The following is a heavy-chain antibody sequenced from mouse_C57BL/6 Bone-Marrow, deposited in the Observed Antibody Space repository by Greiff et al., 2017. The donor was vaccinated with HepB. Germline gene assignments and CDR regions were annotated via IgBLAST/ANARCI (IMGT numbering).Heavy chain of an antibody. V-gene: IGHV1-81*01. CDR2: IYPRSGNT. CDR3: AGRRECSNYPFAY. Sequence: QVQLKQSGAELARPGASVKLSCKASGYTFTSYGISWVKQRTGQGLEWIGEIYPRSGNTYYNEKFKGKATLTADKSSSTAYMELRSLTTEGSAVYFCAGRRECSNYPFAYWGQGTLVTVSA. J-gene: IGHJ3*01. D-gene: IGHD2-5*01. CDR1: GYTFTSYG.